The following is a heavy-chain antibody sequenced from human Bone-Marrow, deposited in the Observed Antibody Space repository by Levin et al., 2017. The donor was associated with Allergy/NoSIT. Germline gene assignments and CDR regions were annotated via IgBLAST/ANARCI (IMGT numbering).Heavy chain of an antibody. D-gene: IGHD1-1*01. J-gene: IGHJ3*01. CDR3: VFTTL. Sequence: GGSLRLSCVASGFTFSNYWMYWVRQAPGKGLEWVANIKHDGTEHYCGDSVKGRFTISRDNARNSVFLQMNSLRADDTAVYYCVFTTLRGQGTMVTVSS. CDR1: GFTFSNYW. CDR2: IKHDGTEH. V-gene: IGHV3-7*01.